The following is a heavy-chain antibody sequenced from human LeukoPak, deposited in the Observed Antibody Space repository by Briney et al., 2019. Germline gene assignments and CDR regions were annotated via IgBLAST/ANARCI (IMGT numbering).Heavy chain of an antibody. CDR1: GGTFSSYA. D-gene: IGHD3-22*01. J-gene: IGHJ3*02. CDR2: IILIFGTA. Sequence: SVKVSCKASGGTFSSYAISWVRQAPGQGLEWMGGIILIFGTANYAQKFQGRVTITADESTSTAYMELSSLRSEDTAVYYCASVAESSGYYDSSGYPGAFDIWGQGTMVTVSS. CDR3: ASVAESSGYYDSSGYPGAFDI. V-gene: IGHV1-69*13.